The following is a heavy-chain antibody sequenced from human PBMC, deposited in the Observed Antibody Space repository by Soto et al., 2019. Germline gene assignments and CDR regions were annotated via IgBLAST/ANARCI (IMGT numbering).Heavy chain of an antibody. V-gene: IGHV1-18*04. CDR1: GYTFTCYG. D-gene: IGHD3-10*01. Sequence: ASVKVSCKASGYTFTCYGISWVRQAPGQGLDWMGWISSYNGNTNYAQKLQGRVTMTTDTSTSTAYMELRRLRSDDTAVYYCASDSPCFGEAVIYYYGMDVWGQGTTATVSS. CDR2: ISSYNGNT. CDR3: ASDSPCFGEAVIYYYGMDV. J-gene: IGHJ6*02.